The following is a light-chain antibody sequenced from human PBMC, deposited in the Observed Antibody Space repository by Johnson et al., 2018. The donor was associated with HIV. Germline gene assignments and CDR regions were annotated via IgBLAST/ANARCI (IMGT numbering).Light chain of an antibody. CDR3: GTWGSSLSVYV. CDR1: SSNIGNNY. Sequence: QSVLTQPPSVSAAPGQKVTISCSGSSSNIGNNYVSWYQQLPGTAPKLLIYENNKRPSGIPDRFSGSNSGTSATLGLTGLQTGDEADYYCGTWGSSLSVYVFGTGTKITVL. V-gene: IGLV1-51*02. J-gene: IGLJ1*01. CDR2: ENN.